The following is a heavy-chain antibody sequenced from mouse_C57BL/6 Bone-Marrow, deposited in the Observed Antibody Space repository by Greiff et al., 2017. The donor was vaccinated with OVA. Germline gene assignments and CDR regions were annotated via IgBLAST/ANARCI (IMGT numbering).Heavy chain of an antibody. CDR2: IHPNSGST. V-gene: IGHV1-64*01. D-gene: IGHD1-1*01. CDR3: ARGGINYYGSSYGAY. CDR1: GYTFTSYW. J-gene: IGHJ3*01. Sequence: QVHVKQSGAELVKPGASVKLSCKASGYTFTSYWMHWVKQRPGQGLEWIGMIHPNSGSTNYNEKFKSKATLTVDKSSSTAYMQLSSLTSEDSAVYYCARGGINYYGSSYGAYWGQGTLVTVSA.